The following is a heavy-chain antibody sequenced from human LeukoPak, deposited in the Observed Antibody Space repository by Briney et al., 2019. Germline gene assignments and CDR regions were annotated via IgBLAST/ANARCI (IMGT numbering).Heavy chain of an antibody. CDR2: TSSGGQTT. J-gene: IGHJ5*01. Sequence: GGSLRLSCAASGFSFNVHYMAWIRQAPGKGLQWVAYTSSGGQTTYYADSVRGRFTISRDNGRGSLYLEMSSLRVDDTAVYYCARDQGVNSGWFDSWGQGTLVTV. V-gene: IGHV3-11*04. D-gene: IGHD3-10*01. CDR1: GFSFNVHY. CDR3: ARDQGVNSGWFDS.